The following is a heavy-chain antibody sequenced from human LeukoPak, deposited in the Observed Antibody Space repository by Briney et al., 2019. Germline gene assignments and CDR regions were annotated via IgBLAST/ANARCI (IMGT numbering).Heavy chain of an antibody. D-gene: IGHD2-15*01. Sequence: SQTLSLTCTVSGGSINSGDYYWSWIRQPPGKGLEWIGYIYYIGSTYYKPSLMSRVTMSLDTSKNQFSLKLSSVTAADTAVYYCARALGYCSSSRCYSLDYWGQGTLATVSS. CDR3: ARALGYCSSSRCYSLDY. CDR2: IYYIGST. J-gene: IGHJ4*02. V-gene: IGHV4-30-4*08. CDR1: GGSINSGDYY.